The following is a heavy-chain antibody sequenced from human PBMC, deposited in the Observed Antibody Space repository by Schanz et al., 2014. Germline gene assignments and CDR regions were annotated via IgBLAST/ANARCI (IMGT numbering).Heavy chain of an antibody. J-gene: IGHJ5*02. CDR2: IKSKTDGETT. CDR1: TSIFNHAW. V-gene: IGHV3-15*01. Sequence: EVQLVESGGGLVKPGGSLRLSCAASTSIFNHAWMSWVRQAPGKGLEWLGRIKSKTDGETTDYAAPVKGRFSISRDDSQSTLYLQMNSLKIEDTAVYYCATARSPVREAGAGSSFHLWGQGTLVTVSP. D-gene: IGHD6-13*01. CDR3: ATARSPVREAGAGSSFHL.